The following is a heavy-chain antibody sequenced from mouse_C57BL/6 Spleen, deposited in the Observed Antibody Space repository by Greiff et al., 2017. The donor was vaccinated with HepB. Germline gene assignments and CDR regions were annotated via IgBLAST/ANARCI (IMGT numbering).Heavy chain of an antibody. CDR2: IDPSDSYT. V-gene: IGHV1-69*01. J-gene: IGHJ4*01. CDR3: ARRYYGSSYEGYAMDY. D-gene: IGHD1-1*01. CDR1: GYTFTSYW. Sequence: QVQLQQPGAELVMPGASVKLSCKASGYTFTSYWMHWVKQRPGQGLEWIGEIDPSDSYTNYNQKFKGKSTLTVDKSSSTAYMQLSSLTSEDSAVYYCARRYYGSSYEGYAMDYWGQGTSVTVSS.